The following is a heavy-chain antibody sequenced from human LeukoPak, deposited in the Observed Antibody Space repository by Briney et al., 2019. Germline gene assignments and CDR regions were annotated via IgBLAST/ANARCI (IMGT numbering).Heavy chain of an antibody. J-gene: IGHJ5*02. Sequence: PSETLSLTCTVSGGSISTYYWSWIRQPAGKGLEWIGRIYGSGTTTYNPSLKSRVTMSVDTSNNQFSLRLTSVTAADTAMYYCARDSGTTGGVKFDPWGQGTLVTVSS. V-gene: IGHV4-4*07. CDR3: ARDSGTTGGVKFDP. D-gene: IGHD3-16*01. CDR1: GGSISTYY. CDR2: IYGSGTT.